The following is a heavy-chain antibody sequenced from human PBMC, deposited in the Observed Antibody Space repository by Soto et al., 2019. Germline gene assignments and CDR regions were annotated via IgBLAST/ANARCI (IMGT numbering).Heavy chain of an antibody. J-gene: IGHJ4*02. CDR2: ISGSGGST. CDR3: AKVGGTVTQDYGGVDYFDY. CDR1: GFTFSSYA. Sequence: VGSLRLSCAASGFTFSSYAMSWVRQAPGKGLEWVSTISGSGGSTYYAGSVKGRFTISRDNSKNTLYLQMNSLRAEDTAVYYCAKVGGTVTQDYGGVDYFDYWGQGTLVTV. D-gene: IGHD4-17*01. V-gene: IGHV3-23*01.